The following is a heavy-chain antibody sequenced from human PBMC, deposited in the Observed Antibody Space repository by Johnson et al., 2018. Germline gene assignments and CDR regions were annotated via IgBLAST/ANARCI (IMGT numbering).Heavy chain of an antibody. CDR2: LSASGGST. CDR3: GKSHDSSKAFDL. Sequence: VQLVESGGGLVQPGGSLGLSCAVSGFTFRNFAMGWVRQAPGRGLDWVSSLSASGGSTYSAQSVKGRFPISRDNPKTSLYLEMNSLTADDTAVYYCGKSHDSSKAFDLWGQGTMVTVSS. J-gene: IGHJ3*01. D-gene: IGHD4-11*01. V-gene: IGHV3-23*04. CDR1: GFTFRNFA.